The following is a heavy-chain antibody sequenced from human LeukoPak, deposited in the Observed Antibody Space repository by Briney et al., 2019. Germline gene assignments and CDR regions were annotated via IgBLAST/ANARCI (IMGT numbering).Heavy chain of an antibody. CDR3: ARAPQGMARLCYMDV. J-gene: IGHJ6*03. CDR2: ISYDGSNK. V-gene: IGHV3-30*03. Sequence: PGRSLRLSCAASGFTFSSYGMHWVRQAPGKGLEWVAVISYDGSNKYYVDSVKGRFTISRDNAKNSLYLQMNSLRAEDTAVYYCARAPQGMARLCYMDVWGKGTTVTVSS. D-gene: IGHD5-24*01. CDR1: GFTFSSYG.